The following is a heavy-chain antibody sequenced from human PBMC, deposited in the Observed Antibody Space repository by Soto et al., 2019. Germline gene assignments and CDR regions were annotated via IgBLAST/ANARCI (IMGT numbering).Heavy chain of an antibody. V-gene: IGHV3-23*01. D-gene: IGHD4-4*01. CDR2: ISGSGGST. J-gene: IGHJ4*02. CDR3: AKVNYRGHDYSNYAEVDY. Sequence: TGGSLRLSCAASGFTFSSYAMSWVRQAPGKGLEWVSAISGSGGSTYYADSVKGRFTISRDNSKNTLYLQMNSLRAEDTAVYYCAKVNYRGHDYSNYAEVDYWGQGTLVTVSS. CDR1: GFTFSSYA.